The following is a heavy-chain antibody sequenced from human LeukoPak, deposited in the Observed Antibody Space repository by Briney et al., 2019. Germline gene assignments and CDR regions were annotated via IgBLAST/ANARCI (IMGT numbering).Heavy chain of an antibody. V-gene: IGHV4-4*02. CDR2: IYHSEST. D-gene: IGHD2-2*01. J-gene: IGHJ4*02. Sequence: SGTLSLTCAVSGGSISSSNWWSWVRQPPGKGLEWIGEIYHSESTNYNPSLKSRVTISVDKSKNQFSLKLSSVTAADTAVYYCARGVPWDIVVVPAAYFDYWGQGTLVTVSS. CDR1: GGSISSSNW. CDR3: ARGVPWDIVVVPAAYFDY.